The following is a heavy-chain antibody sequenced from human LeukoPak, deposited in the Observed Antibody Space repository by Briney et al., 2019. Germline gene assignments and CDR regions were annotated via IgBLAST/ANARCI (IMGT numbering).Heavy chain of an antibody. CDR1: GYTFTSYY. Sequence: ASVKVSCKASGYTFTSYYMHWVRQAPGQGLEWMGIINPSGGSTSYAQKFQGRVTITADESTSTAYMELSSLRSEDTAVYYCARGGGRGMIVVERNKKDAFDIWGQGTMVTVSS. CDR2: INPSGGST. CDR3: ARGGGRGMIVVERNKKDAFDI. D-gene: IGHD3-22*01. V-gene: IGHV1-46*01. J-gene: IGHJ3*02.